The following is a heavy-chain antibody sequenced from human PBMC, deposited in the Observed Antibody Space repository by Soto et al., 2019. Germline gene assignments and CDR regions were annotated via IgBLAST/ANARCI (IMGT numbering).Heavy chain of an antibody. J-gene: IGHJ3*02. CDR1: GFIFSNYA. CDR2: IIGNGGST. Sequence: GGSLRLSCAASGFIFSNYAMSWVRQAPGKGLEWVSTIIGNGGSTYYAGSVKGRFTISRENAKNTLYLQMNSLRAEDTAVYYCARDPGYCSGGSCYAFDIWGQGTMVTVSS. V-gene: IGHV3-23*01. D-gene: IGHD2-15*01. CDR3: ARDPGYCSGGSCYAFDI.